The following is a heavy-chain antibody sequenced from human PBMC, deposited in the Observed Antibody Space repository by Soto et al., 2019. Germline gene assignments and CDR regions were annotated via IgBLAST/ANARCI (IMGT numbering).Heavy chain of an antibody. J-gene: IGHJ3*02. CDR1: GGSFSGYY. Sequence: TSETLSLTCAVYGGSFSGYYWSWIRQPPGKGLEWIGEINHSGSTNYNPSLKSRVTISVDTSKNQFSLKLSSVTAADTAVYYCAREKADTDRRANAFDIWGQGTMVTVSS. CDR2: INHSGST. CDR3: AREKADTDRRANAFDI. D-gene: IGHD4-17*01. V-gene: IGHV4-34*01.